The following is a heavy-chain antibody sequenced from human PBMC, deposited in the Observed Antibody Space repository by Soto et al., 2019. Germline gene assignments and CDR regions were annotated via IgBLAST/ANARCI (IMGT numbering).Heavy chain of an antibody. J-gene: IGHJ2*01. D-gene: IGHD1-26*01. CDR3: VKDYRSYSGSYGGRYFDL. Sequence: EMQLLESGGGLVQPGGSLRLSCAASGFTFTSYAMNWVRQGPGKGLEWVSGISANGGATYYADSVKGRFNISKDNSKDTLFLQMNSLRAEDTALYFCVKDYRSYSGSYGGRYFDLLGRGTLVTVSA. CDR1: GFTFTSYA. V-gene: IGHV3-23*01. CDR2: ISANGGAT.